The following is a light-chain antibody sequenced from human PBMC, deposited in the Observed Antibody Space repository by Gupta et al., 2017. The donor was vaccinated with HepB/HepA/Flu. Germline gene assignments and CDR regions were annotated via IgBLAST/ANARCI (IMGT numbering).Light chain of an antibody. Sequence: QSVLTQPPSVSGAPGQRVTISCTGSSPNIGAGYDVHWYQQLPGTAPKLLIYGNSNRPSGVPDRFSGSKSGTSASLAITGLQAEDEADYYCQSYDSSLSGSGVVFGGGTKLTVL. V-gene: IGLV1-40*01. J-gene: IGLJ2*01. CDR1: SPNIGAGYD. CDR2: GNS. CDR3: QSYDSSLSGSGVV.